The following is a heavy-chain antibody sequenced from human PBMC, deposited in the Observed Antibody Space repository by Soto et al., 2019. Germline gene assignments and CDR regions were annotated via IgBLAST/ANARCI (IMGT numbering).Heavy chain of an antibody. V-gene: IGHV1-18*01. J-gene: IGHJ6*02. CDR2: ISAYNGNT. D-gene: IGHD3-22*01. CDR3: ARDQNHYDSSGPEVDYYYYGMDV. Sequence: GASVKVSCKASGYTFTSYGISWVRQAPGQGLEWMGWISAYNGNTNYAQKLQGRVTMTTDTSTSTAYMELRSLRSDDTAVYYCARDQNHYDSSGPEVDYYYYGMDVWGQGTTVIVSS. CDR1: GYTFTSYG.